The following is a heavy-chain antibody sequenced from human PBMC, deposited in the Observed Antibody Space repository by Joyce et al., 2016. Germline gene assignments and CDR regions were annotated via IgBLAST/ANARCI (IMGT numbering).Heavy chain of an antibody. CDR3: ARGRGAD. J-gene: IGHJ4*02. V-gene: IGHV3-7*03. CDR1: GLTFCSSW. Sequence: EVQLVASGGGLVQPGGSLRLSCAASGLTFCSSWMAWLRQAPGKGLEWVANIKDDGTENYYVDSVKGRFTISRDNAKNSLYLQMNSLRAEDTAVYSCARGRGADWGQGTLVTVSS. CDR2: IKDDGTEN. D-gene: IGHD4/OR15-4a*01.